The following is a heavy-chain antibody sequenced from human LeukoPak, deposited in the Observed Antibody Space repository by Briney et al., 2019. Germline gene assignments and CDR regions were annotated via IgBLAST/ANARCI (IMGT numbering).Heavy chain of an antibody. D-gene: IGHD3-22*01. Sequence: ASVKVSCKASGYTFTSYGISWVRQAPGQGLEWMGWISAYNGNTNYAQKRQGRVTMTTDTSTSTAYMELRSLRSDDTAVYYCARDNKRPPYYYDSSGYRPFDYWGQGTLVTVSS. V-gene: IGHV1-18*01. CDR1: GYTFTSYG. CDR3: ARDNKRPPYYYDSSGYRPFDY. J-gene: IGHJ4*02. CDR2: ISAYNGNT.